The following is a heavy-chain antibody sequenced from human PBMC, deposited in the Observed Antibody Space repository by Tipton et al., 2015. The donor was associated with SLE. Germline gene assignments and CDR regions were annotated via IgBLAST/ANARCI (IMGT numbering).Heavy chain of an antibody. CDR2: IYSSGTT. CDR3: ARGRLLEWLSTYYYYYGMDV. J-gene: IGHJ6*02. V-gene: IGHV4-59*12. Sequence: TLSLTCTVSGGSISPYYWSWLRQPPGKGLEWIGYIYSSGTTNYNPSLKSRVTISIDASKNQFSLKLSSVTAADTAVYYCARGRLLEWLSTYYYYYGMDVWGHGTTVTVSS. D-gene: IGHD3-3*01. CDR1: GGSISPYY.